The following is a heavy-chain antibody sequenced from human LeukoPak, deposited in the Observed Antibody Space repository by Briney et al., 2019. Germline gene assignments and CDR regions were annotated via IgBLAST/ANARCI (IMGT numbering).Heavy chain of an antibody. D-gene: IGHD2-2*01. CDR2: INPNNGGT. Sequence: ASVTVSRKASGYTFTGHYIHWVRQAPGQGLEWMGWINPNNGGTNYAQRLQGRVTITRDTSISTAYMELSRLRSDDTAVYYCARGALGYCSSTSCSGFDYWGQGTLVTVSS. CDR1: GYTFTGHY. CDR3: ARGALGYCSSTSCSGFDY. J-gene: IGHJ4*02. V-gene: IGHV1-2*02.